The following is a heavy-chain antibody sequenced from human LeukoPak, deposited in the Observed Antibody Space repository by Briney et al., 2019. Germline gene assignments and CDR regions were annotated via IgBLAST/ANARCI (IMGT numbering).Heavy chain of an antibody. D-gene: IGHD3-16*01. Sequence: GGSLRLSCAAPGFTFSSYAVHWVRQAPGKGLEYVSAISSNGGSTYYANSVKGRFTISRDNSKNTLYLQMGSLRAEDMAVYYCARDGRGEGYFDYWGQGTLVTVSS. J-gene: IGHJ4*02. CDR1: GFTFSSYA. CDR2: ISSNGGST. CDR3: ARDGRGEGYFDY. V-gene: IGHV3-64*01.